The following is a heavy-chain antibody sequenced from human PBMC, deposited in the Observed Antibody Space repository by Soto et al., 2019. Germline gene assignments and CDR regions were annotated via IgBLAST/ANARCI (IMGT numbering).Heavy chain of an antibody. CDR1: GVTFSNYA. Sequence: EVQLLESGGGLVPPGGSLRLSCSASGVTFSNYAMTWVRQAPGKGLEWVSSISGDGGYTYYADSVRGRFTISIENSKSTLHLQLTSLRAEDTAVYYCAKDGGYGGGTLDSWGQGTPLTVSS. CDR2: ISGDGGYT. CDR3: AKDGGYGGGTLDS. D-gene: IGHD2-15*01. J-gene: IGHJ4*02. V-gene: IGHV3-23*01.